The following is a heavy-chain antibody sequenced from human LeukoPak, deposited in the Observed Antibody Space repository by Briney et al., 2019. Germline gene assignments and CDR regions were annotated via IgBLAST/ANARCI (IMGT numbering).Heavy chain of an antibody. CDR2: ISGYNGNT. CDR3: ARSGRGTYYYFDL. D-gene: IGHD5-12*01. V-gene: IGHV1-18*01. Sequence: ASVKVSCKASSYSFNRYGISWVRQAPGQGLEWMGWISGYNGNTNYAQKFLGRVSMTADTSMSTAYMELRSLTSDDTAVYYCARSGRGTYYYFDLWGQGTLVTVSS. J-gene: IGHJ4*02. CDR1: SYSFNRYG.